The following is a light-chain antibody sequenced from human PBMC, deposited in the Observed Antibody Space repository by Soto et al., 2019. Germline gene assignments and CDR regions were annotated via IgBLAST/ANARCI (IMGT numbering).Light chain of an antibody. J-gene: IGKJ4*01. CDR2: GAS. Sequence: EIVLTQSPGTLSLSPGERATLSCRASQSVSSSYLAWYQQKPGQAPRLLIYGASSRATGIPDRFSGSGSGTDFTITISRLEPEDFAVYYWQQYGSSPPNTFGGGTKVEIK. V-gene: IGKV3-20*01. CDR3: QQYGSSPPNT. CDR1: QSVSSSY.